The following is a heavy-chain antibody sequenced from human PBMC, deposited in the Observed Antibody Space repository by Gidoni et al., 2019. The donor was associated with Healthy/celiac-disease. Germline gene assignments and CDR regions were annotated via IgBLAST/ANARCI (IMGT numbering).Heavy chain of an antibody. V-gene: IGHV3-30*18. D-gene: IGHD3-22*01. CDR1: TFSSYG. J-gene: IGHJ3*02. CDR2: ISYDGSNK. Sequence: TFSSYGMHWVRQAPGKGLEWVAVISYDGSNKYYADSVKGRFTISRDNSKNTLYLQMNSLRAEDTAVYYCAKDLLGYDSSGRGAFDIWGQGTMVTVSS. CDR3: AKDLLGYDSSGRGAFDI.